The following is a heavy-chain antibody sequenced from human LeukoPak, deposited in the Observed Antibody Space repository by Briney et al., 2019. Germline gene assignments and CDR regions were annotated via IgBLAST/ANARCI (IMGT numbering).Heavy chain of an antibody. V-gene: IGHV4-39*01. J-gene: IGHJ4*02. CDR1: GGSTSSSSYY. D-gene: IGHD1-26*01. CDR3: ARPSMYNGSSIDY. Sequence: PSETLALTCTVSGGSTSSSSYYWGWIRQPPGKGLEWIGSIYYSGSTYYNPSLKSRVTISVDTSKNQFSLKLRSVTAADTAVYYCARPSMYNGSSIDYWGQGTMVTVSS. CDR2: IYYSGST.